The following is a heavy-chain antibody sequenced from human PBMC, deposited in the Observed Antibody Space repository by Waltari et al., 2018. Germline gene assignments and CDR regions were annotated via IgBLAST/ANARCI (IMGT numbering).Heavy chain of an antibody. Sequence: RLSCAASGFTFSSYGMHWVRQAPGKGLEWVAFIRYDGSNKYYADTGKGRFTISRDNSKNTLDLQMNSLRAEDTAGYYCAKPYSGYERDQVDYWGQGTLVTVSS. CDR2: IRYDGSNK. J-gene: IGHJ4*02. V-gene: IGHV3-30*02. CDR3: AKPYSGYERDQVDY. D-gene: IGHD5-12*01. CDR1: GFTFSSYG.